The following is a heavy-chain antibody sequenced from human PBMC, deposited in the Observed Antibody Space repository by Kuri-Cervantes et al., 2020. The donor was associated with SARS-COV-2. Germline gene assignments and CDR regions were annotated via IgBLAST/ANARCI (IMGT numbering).Heavy chain of an antibody. CDR2: ISGSGGST. CDR1: GFTFSSYE. CDR3: AKWDSSGWYYYYTMDV. Sequence: GESLKISCAASGFTFSSYEMNWVRQAPGKGLEWVSAISGSGGSTCYADSVKGRFTISRDNSKNTLYLQMNSLRAEDTAVYYCAKWDSSGWYYYYTMDVWGQGTTVTVSS. D-gene: IGHD6-19*01. V-gene: IGHV3-23*01. J-gene: IGHJ6*02.